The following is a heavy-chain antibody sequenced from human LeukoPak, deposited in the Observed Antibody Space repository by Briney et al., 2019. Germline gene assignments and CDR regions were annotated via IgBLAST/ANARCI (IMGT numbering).Heavy chain of an antibody. J-gene: IGHJ4*02. CDR2: IVVGSGNT. D-gene: IGHD3-22*01. CDR3: AAVAPLDYYHSSGHDY. CDR1: GFTFTSSA. V-gene: IGHV1-58*01. Sequence: VASVKVSCKASGFTFTSSAVQWVRQARGQRLEWIGWIVVGSGNTNYAQKFQERVTITRDMSTSTAYMELSSLRSEDTAVYYCAAVAPLDYYHSSGHDYWGQGTLVTVSS.